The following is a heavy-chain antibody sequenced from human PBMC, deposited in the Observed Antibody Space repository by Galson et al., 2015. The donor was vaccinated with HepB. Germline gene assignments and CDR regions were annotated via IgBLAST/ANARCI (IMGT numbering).Heavy chain of an antibody. V-gene: IGHV3-23*01. J-gene: IGHJ4*02. CDR2: ISGSGGST. Sequence: SLRLSCAASGFTFSSYAMSWVRQAPGKGLEWVSAISGSGGSTYYADSVKGRFTISRDNSKNTLYLQMNSLRAEDTAVYYCAKGPRVAGTEGVLVWGQGTLVTVSS. CDR1: GFTFSSYA. D-gene: IGHD6-19*01. CDR3: AKGPRVAGTEGVLV.